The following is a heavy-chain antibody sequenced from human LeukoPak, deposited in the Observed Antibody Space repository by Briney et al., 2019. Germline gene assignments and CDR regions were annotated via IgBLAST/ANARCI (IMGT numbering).Heavy chain of an antibody. V-gene: IGHV1-69*13. Sequence: SVKVSCKASGGTFSSYAISWVRQAPGQGLEWMGGIIPIFGTANYAQKFQGRVTITADESTSTAYMELSSLRSEDTAVYYCAREGIAAAASDNHNWFDPWGQGTLVTVSS. CDR3: AREGIAAAASDNHNWFDP. J-gene: IGHJ5*02. CDR2: IIPIFGTA. CDR1: GGTFSSYA. D-gene: IGHD6-13*01.